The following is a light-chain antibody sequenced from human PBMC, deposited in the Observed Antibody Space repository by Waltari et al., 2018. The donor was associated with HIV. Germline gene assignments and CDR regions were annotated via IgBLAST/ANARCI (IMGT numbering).Light chain of an antibody. CDR3: QQYDSYPDT. J-gene: IGKJ2*01. V-gene: IGKV1-5*03. CDR2: KAS. CDR1: QSVSKW. Sequence: IQMTPSPSTLSASIGDNVTLTCRASQSVSKWLAWYQQKPGKAPKLLIKKASNLESGVPSRFSGNGSGTEFILTISGVQPDDFASFYCQQYDSYPDTFGPGTKLEI.